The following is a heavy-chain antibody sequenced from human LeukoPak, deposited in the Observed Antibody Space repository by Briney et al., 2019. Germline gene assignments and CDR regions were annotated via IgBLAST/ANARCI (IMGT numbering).Heavy chain of an antibody. J-gene: IGHJ4*02. CDR2: IKEDGSEK. Sequence: GGSLRLSCAASGFTFSNYWMSWVRQASGKGLEWMANIKEDGSEKYYVDSVKGRFTISRDNAKNSLYLQMNSLRAEDTAIYYCASGRRLGYWGQGTLVTVSS. D-gene: IGHD6-25*01. CDR1: GFTFSNYW. CDR3: ASGRRLGY. V-gene: IGHV3-7*01.